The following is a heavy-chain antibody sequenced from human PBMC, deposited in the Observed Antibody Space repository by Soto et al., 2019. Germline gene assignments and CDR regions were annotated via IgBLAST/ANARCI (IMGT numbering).Heavy chain of an antibody. CDR2: IIPIFGTA. V-gene: IGHV1-69*06. CDR1: GGTFSSYA. J-gene: IGHJ6*02. Sequence: SVKVSCKASGGTFSSYAISWVRQAPGQGPEWMGGIIPIFGTANYAQKFQGRVTITADKSTSTAYMELSSLRSEDTAVYYCARVRYEEQLGRGWDYYYGMDVWGQGTTVTVS. D-gene: IGHD6-6*01. CDR3: ARVRYEEQLGRGWDYYYGMDV.